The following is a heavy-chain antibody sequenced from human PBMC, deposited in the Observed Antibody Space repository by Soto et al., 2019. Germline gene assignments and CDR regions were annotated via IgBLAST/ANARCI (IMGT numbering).Heavy chain of an antibody. V-gene: IGHV5-10-1*01. CDR1: GYSFTSYW. CDR3: ARYPTDSSGYYNSGRLDSLGYGMDV. D-gene: IGHD3-22*01. J-gene: IGHJ6*02. CDR2: IDPSDSYT. Sequence: PGESLKISCKGSGYSFTSYWISWVRQMPGKGLEWMGRIDPSDSYTNYSPSFQGHVTISADKSISTAYLQWSSLKASDTAMYYCARYPTDSSGYYNSGRLDSLGYGMDVWGQGTTVTVSS.